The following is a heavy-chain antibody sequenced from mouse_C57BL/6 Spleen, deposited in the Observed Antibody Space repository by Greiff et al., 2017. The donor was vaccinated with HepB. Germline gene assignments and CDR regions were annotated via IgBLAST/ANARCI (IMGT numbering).Heavy chain of an antibody. CDR2: INPNNGGT. D-gene: IGHD1-1*01. Sequence: EVQLQQSGPELVKPGASVKMSCKASGYTFTDYNMHWVKQSHGKSLEWIGYINPNNGGTSYNQKFKGKATLTVNKSSSTAYMELRSLTSEDSAVYYWARITTVVDYAMDYWGQGTSVTVSS. CDR3: ARITTVVDYAMDY. V-gene: IGHV1-22*01. J-gene: IGHJ4*01. CDR1: GYTFTDYN.